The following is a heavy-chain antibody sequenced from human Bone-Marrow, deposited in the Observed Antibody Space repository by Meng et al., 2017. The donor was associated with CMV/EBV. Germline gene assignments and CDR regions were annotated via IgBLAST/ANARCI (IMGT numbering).Heavy chain of an antibody. CDR3: ARHTGESCITIFGVVTIKRGDCYNNWFDP. CDR1: GGSVSSSTYY. CDR2: IYYTGST. J-gene: IGHJ5*02. D-gene: IGHD3-3*01. Sequence: GSLRLSCTVSGGSVSSSTYYWGWIRQPPGKGPKWIGSIYYTGSTYYNPSLKSRVTISVDTSKNQFSLKLSSVTAADTAVYYCARHTGESCITIFGVVTIKRGDCYNNWFDPWGQGTLVTVSS. V-gene: IGHV4-39*01.